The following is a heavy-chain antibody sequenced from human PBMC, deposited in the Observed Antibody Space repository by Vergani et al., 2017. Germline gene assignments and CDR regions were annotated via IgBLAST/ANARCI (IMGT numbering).Heavy chain of an antibody. Sequence: QLQLQESGPGLVKPSATLSLTCSVSGASIRSSKYYWGWIRQPPGKGLEWIASIYYSGSTYYNPSLKSRVTISVDTSKNQFSLKLSPGTAADTAVYFCARHSTVEWLVKLGWIDPWGQGILVTVSS. J-gene: IGHJ5*02. CDR2: IYYSGST. CDR1: GASIRSSKYY. D-gene: IGHD6-19*01. V-gene: IGHV4-39*01. CDR3: ARHSTVEWLVKLGWIDP.